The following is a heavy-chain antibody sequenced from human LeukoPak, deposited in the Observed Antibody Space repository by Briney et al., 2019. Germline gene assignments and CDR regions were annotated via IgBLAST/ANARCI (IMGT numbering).Heavy chain of an antibody. Sequence: PGRSLCLSCAASGFTFDDFAMDWLPQAPGQGLEGLSGPSWDSASIGHADSVKGRFTISRDKAKNSLYLQMNSLRAEYMALYYCAKGYCSSTSRPCDAFDIWGQGTMVTVSS. J-gene: IGHJ3*02. CDR3: AKGYCSSTSRPCDAFDI. CDR2: PSWDSASI. D-gene: IGHD2-2*01. CDR1: GFTFDDFA. V-gene: IGHV3-9*03.